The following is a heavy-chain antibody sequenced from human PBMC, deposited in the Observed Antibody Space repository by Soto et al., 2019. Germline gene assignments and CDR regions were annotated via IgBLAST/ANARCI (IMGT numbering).Heavy chain of an antibody. Sequence: EVQLLESGGGLVQPGGSLRLSCAASGFTFSSYAMSWVRQAPGKGLEWVSAISGSGGTTYYADSVKGRFTFSRDNSKNPLYLQMISLGAEDTAVYYCAKTANGWFSAFDIWGQGTMVTVSS. CDR3: AKTANGWFSAFDI. CDR2: ISGSGGTT. CDR1: GFTFSSYA. J-gene: IGHJ3*02. V-gene: IGHV3-23*01. D-gene: IGHD6-19*01.